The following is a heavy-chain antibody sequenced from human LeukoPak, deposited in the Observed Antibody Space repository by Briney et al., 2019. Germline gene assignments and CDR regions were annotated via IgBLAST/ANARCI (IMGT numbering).Heavy chain of an antibody. J-gene: IGHJ6*02. D-gene: IGHD3-10*01. CDR2: INPNSGGT. CDR1: GYTFTGYY. V-gene: IGHV1-2*06. CDR3: ARGDPYGSGSYVSFGYYGMDV. Sequence: GASVKVSCKASGYTFTGYYMHWVRQAPGQGLEWMGRINPNSGGTNYAQKFQGRVTMTRDTSISTAYMGLSRLRSDDTAVYYCARGDPYGSGSYVSFGYYGMDVWGQGTTVTVSS.